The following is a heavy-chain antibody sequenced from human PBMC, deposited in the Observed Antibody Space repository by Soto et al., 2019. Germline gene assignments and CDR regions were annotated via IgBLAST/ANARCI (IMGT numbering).Heavy chain of an antibody. D-gene: IGHD1-26*01. V-gene: IGHV1-69*01. CDR3: AMSEEVSYPHDAFDI. J-gene: IGHJ3*02. CDR1: GGTFSSYA. CDR2: LIPIFGTA. Sequence: QVQLVQSGAEVKKPGSSVKVSCKASGGTFSSYAISWVRQAPGQGLEWMGWLIPIFGTANYAQKFQGRVTITADESTSTAYMELSSLRSEDTAVYYCAMSEEVSYPHDAFDIWCQGTMVTVSS.